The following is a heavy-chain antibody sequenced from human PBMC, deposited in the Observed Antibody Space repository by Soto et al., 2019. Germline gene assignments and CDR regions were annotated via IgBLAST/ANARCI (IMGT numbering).Heavy chain of an antibody. Sequence: ETLSFRGTCSGNSIRSTSYWCAMRQPPGKGLEWIGSIYSTGNTYYNPSLNSQVTISVDTSKNQFSLNVISVTAADTAVYYCRRSSRYSTDVWGQGTTVTVSS. D-gene: IGHD6-13*01. CDR3: RRSSRYSTDV. CDR1: GNSIRSTSY. J-gene: IGHJ6*02. CDR2: IYSTGNT. V-gene: IGHV4-38-2*02.